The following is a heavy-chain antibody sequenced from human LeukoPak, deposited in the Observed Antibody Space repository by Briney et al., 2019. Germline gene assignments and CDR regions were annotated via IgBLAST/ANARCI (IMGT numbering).Heavy chain of an antibody. Sequence: ASVKVSCKASGYTFTSYDIHWVRQATGQGLEWMGWMNPNSGNTGYAQKFQGRVTMTRNTSISTAYMELSSLRSEDTAVYYCARAESVSYYYYGMDVWGQGTTVTVSS. D-gene: IGHD4-17*01. V-gene: IGHV1-8*01. CDR1: GYTFTSYD. CDR2: MNPNSGNT. CDR3: ARAESVSYYYYGMDV. J-gene: IGHJ6*02.